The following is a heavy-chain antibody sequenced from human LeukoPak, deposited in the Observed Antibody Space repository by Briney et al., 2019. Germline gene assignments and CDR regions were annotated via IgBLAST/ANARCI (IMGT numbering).Heavy chain of an antibody. J-gene: IGHJ4*02. CDR3: AKGPNSSGPRRDYFDY. Sequence: GGSLRLSCAASGFSFNTYSMNWVRQAPGKGLEWVSAISGSGGSTYYADSVKGRFTISRDNSKNTLYLQMNSLRAEDTAVYYCAKGPNSSGPRRDYFDYWGQGTLVTVSS. D-gene: IGHD6-19*01. CDR2: ISGSGGST. V-gene: IGHV3-23*01. CDR1: GFSFNTYS.